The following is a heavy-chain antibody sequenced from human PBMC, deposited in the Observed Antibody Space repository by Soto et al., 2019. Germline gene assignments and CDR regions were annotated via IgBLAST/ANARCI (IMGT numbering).Heavy chain of an antibody. V-gene: IGHV4-31*03. Sequence: PSETLSLTCTVSGGSISSGGYYWSWIRQHPGKGLEWIGYIYYSGSTYYNPSLKSRVTISVDTSKNQFSLKLSSVTAADTAVYYCARASRFLEWAHWFDPWGQGTLVTVSS. CDR3: ARASRFLEWAHWFDP. J-gene: IGHJ5*02. CDR1: GGSISSGGYY. CDR2: IYYSGST. D-gene: IGHD3-3*01.